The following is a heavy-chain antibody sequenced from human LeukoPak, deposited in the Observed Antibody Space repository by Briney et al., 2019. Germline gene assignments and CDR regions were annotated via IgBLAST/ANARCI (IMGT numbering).Heavy chain of an antibody. V-gene: IGHV3-49*03. J-gene: IGHJ4*02. CDR2: IRSKADGSTT. Sequence: GGSLRLSCTPSGFTFGNYAMSWFRQAPGKGLEWVGFIRSKADGSTTEYAASVKGTFTISRDHSKSIAYLQMTSLKTEDPAVYYCTSGDCGPYWGQGTLVTVSS. CDR1: GFTFGNYA. D-gene: IGHD2-21*01. CDR3: TSGDCGPY.